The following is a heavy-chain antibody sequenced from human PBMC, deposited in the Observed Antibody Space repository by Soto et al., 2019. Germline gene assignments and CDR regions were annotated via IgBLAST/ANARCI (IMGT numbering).Heavy chain of an antibody. V-gene: IGHV3-13*01. D-gene: IGHD6-13*01. CDR2: IGTAGDT. CDR3: AKSQEIGTHFFDS. J-gene: IGHJ4*02. Sequence: GGSLRLSCKASGFTFSGFDMHWVRQPTGKGLEWVSSIGTAGDTYYAVSVKGRFTISRDNAKNSLSLQMNSLRAGDMAVYFCAKSQEIGTHFFDSWGRGTQVTVSS. CDR1: GFTFSGFD.